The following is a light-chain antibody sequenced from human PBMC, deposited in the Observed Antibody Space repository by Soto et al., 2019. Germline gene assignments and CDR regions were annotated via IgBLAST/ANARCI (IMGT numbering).Light chain of an antibody. CDR1: QSVSSSY. CDR2: GAS. Sequence: EIVLTQSPGTLSLSPGERATFSCMASQSVSSSYIAWYQQKRGQAPRRLIYGASIRATGIPDRFSGSGSGTEFTLTISSLQSEDFAVYYCLQYNNWPRTFGQGTKVDI. V-gene: IGKV3D-15*01. CDR3: LQYNNWPRT. J-gene: IGKJ1*01.